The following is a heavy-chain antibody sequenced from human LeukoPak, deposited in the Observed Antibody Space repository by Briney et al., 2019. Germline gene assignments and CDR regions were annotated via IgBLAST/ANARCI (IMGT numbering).Heavy chain of an antibody. CDR2: IKQDGSEK. V-gene: IGHV3-7*01. Sequence: PGGSLRLSCAASGFTFSSYCMSWVRQAPGTGLEWEANIKQDGSEKYYVDSVKGRFTISRDNAKNSLYLQMNSLRAEDTAVYYCARDQDYVWGSYRPYYFDYWGQGTLVTVSS. CDR1: GFTFSSYC. D-gene: IGHD3-16*02. CDR3: ARDQDYVWGSYRPYYFDY. J-gene: IGHJ4*02.